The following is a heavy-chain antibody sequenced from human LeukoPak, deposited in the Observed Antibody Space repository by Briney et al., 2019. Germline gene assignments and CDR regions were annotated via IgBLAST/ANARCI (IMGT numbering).Heavy chain of an antibody. CDR1: CGSLSSGGFY. CDR2: IYYSGST. Sequence: SGTLSPPRSFSCGSLSSGGFYLTLVPPPPREGPGWIGYIYYSGSTYYNPSLKSRVTISEDTSKNQFSLKLSSVTAADTAVYYCARERWDDVFDIWGQGTMVTVSS. J-gene: IGHJ3*02. V-gene: IGHV4-30-4*01. CDR3: ARERWDDVFDI. D-gene: IGHD1-26*01.